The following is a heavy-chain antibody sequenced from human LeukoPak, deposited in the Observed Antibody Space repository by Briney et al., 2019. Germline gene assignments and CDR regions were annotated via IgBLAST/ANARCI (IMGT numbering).Heavy chain of an antibody. J-gene: IGHJ4*02. CDR1: GFTFSSYA. Sequence: PGGSLRLSCAASGFTFSSYAMSWVRQAPGKGLEWVSAISGSGGSTYYADSVKGRFTISRDNSKNTLYLQMNSLRAEDTAVYYCASKYYYDSSGYYYWGQGTLVTVSS. CDR3: ASKYYYDSSGYYY. D-gene: IGHD3-22*01. V-gene: IGHV3-23*01. CDR2: ISGSGGST.